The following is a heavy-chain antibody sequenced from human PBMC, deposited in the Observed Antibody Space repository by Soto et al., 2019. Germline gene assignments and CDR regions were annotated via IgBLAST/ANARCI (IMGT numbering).Heavy chain of an antibody. CDR2: IYYSGST. J-gene: IGHJ6*03. CDR3: ARALSDCSSTSCYEGYPWSVGFFDYYYYYYMDV. Sequence: SSETLSLTCTVSGGSISSYYWSWIRQPPGKGLEWIGYIYYSGSTNYNPSLKSRVTISVDTSKNQFSLKLSSVTAADTAVYYCARALSDCSSTSCYEGYPWSVGFFDYYYYYYMDVWGKGTTVTVSS. D-gene: IGHD2-2*01. V-gene: IGHV4-59*01. CDR1: GGSISSYY.